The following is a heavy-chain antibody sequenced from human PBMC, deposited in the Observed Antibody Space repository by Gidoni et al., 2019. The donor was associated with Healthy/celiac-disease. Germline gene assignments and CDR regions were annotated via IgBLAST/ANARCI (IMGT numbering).Heavy chain of an antibody. Sequence: EVQLLESGGGLVQPWGSLRLSCAASAFTFRSYAMSWVRQAPGKGLEWVSANSGSGGSTYYADSVKGRFTISRDNSKNTLYLQMNSLRAEDTAVYYCAKDTLYYYDSSGYYPYFDYWGQGTLVTVSS. CDR3: AKDTLYYYDSSGYYPYFDY. D-gene: IGHD3-22*01. V-gene: IGHV3-23*01. CDR1: AFTFRSYA. J-gene: IGHJ4*02. CDR2: NSGSGGST.